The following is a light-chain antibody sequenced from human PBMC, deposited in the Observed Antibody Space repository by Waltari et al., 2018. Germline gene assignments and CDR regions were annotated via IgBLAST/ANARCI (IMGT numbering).Light chain of an antibody. J-gene: IGKJ5*01. V-gene: IGKV2-30*02. CDR3: MQGTHWPPIT. CDR2: KVS. CDR1: QSLVHSDGNTY. Sequence: DVVMTQSPLSLPVTLGQPASISCRSSQSLVHSDGNTYLDWFLQRPGQSPRRLIDKVSTRDAGVQDRLSVSGSGTDFTLKISRVEAEDVGIYYCMQGTHWPPITFGQGTRLEIK.